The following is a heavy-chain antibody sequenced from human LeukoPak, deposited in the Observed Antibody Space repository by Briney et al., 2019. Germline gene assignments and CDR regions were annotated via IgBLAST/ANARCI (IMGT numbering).Heavy chain of an antibody. D-gene: IGHD2-2*01. CDR3: ARDNCSSTSCRSPFYYYYYSMDV. Sequence: GGPLRLSCAASGFTFSSYRLNWVGQAPGKGLEWVSSISIISSYIYYADSVKGRFTISRDNAKNSLYLQMNSLRAEDTAVYYCARDNCSSTSCRSPFYYYYYSMDVWGQGTTVTVSS. CDR2: ISIISSYI. V-gene: IGHV3-21*01. J-gene: IGHJ6*02. CDR1: GFTFSSYR.